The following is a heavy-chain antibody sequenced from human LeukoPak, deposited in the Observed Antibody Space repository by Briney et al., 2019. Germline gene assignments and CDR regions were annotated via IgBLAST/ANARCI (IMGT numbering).Heavy chain of an antibody. CDR3: ARDHHRRLYDSQARDTFDI. CDR2: ISSSSSTM. CDR1: GFTFSSYS. D-gene: IGHD3-22*01. Sequence: GGSLRLSCGASGFTFSSYSMNWVRQAPGKGLEWVSYISSSSSTMYYADSVKGRFSISRDNAKKSLYLQMNSLRAEDTAVYYCARDHHRRLYDSQARDTFDIWGQGTMVTVSS. V-gene: IGHV3-48*01. J-gene: IGHJ3*02.